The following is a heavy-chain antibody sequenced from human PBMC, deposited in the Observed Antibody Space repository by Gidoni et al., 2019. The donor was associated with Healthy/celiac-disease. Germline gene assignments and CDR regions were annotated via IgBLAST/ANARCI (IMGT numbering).Heavy chain of an antibody. CDR2: ISSSSSTI. D-gene: IGHD3-3*01. CDR3: AVEGDFWNYGMDV. J-gene: IGHJ6*02. Sequence: EVQLVESGGGLVQPGGSLRLSCAPSRFTFSSYRMNWVRQATGKGLEWVSYISSSSSTIYYADSVKGRFTISRDNAKNSLYLQMNSLRDEDTAVYYCAVEGDFWNYGMDVWGQGTTVTVSS. V-gene: IGHV3-48*02. CDR1: RFTFSSYR.